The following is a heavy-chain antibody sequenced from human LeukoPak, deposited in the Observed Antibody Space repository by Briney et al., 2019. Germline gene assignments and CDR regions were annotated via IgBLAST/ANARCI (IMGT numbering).Heavy chain of an antibody. CDR2: IHHSGRS. Sequence: SETLSLTCTVSADSLSSGGHYWAWIRQFPGKGLESIGFIHHSGRSRHNPSLKDRVAISIDTSRKQFALKLSSVTAADTAMYYCARGGNRFGGFYFDYWGQGIQVIVSS. J-gene: IGHJ4*02. CDR1: ADSLSSGGHY. CDR3: ARGGNRFGGFYFDY. V-gene: IGHV4-31*03. D-gene: IGHD3-10*01.